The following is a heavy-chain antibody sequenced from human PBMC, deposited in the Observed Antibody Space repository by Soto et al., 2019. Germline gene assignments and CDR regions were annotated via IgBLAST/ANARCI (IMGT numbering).Heavy chain of an antibody. CDR2: ISYDGSNK. CDR3: ARDGAIVATPDGGMDV. V-gene: IGHV3-30-3*01. CDR1: GFTFSSYA. J-gene: IGHJ6*02. D-gene: IGHD5-12*01. Sequence: GSLRLSCAASGFTFSSYAMHWVRQAPGKGLEWVAVISYDGSNKYYADSVKGRFTISRDNSKNTLYLQMNSLRAEDTAVYYCARDGAIVATPDGGMDVWGQGTTVTVSS.